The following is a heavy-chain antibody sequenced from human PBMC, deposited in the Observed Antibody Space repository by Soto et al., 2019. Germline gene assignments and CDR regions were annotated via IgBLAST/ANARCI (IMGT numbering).Heavy chain of an antibody. CDR3: VARRYCSGGSCPDYFDY. CDR1: GTTFSNYA. D-gene: IGHD2-15*01. CDR2: IIPIFGTT. Sequence: SVQVSCKASGTTFSNYAISWVRQAPGQGLEWMGGIIPIFGTTNYPQKFQGRLTITADESTSTVYMELSSLTSEDTAVYYCVARRYCSGGSCPDYFDYWGQGTLVTVSS. J-gene: IGHJ4*02. V-gene: IGHV1-69*13.